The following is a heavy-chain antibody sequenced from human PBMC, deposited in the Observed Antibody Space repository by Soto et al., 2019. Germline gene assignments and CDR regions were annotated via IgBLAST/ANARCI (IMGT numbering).Heavy chain of an antibody. V-gene: IGHV3-7*03. CDR1: GFSFGNYW. CDR2: IKEDGSER. J-gene: IGHJ4*02. D-gene: IGHD3-3*01. CDR3: ARDVGPVTIFGEALSGHFDF. Sequence: GGSLRLSCAVSGFSFGNYWMSWVRQAPGKGLEWLASIKEDGSERYYLDSVKGRFTISRDNAKDSLSLQMNSLRGEDTAFYYCARDVGPVTIFGEALSGHFDFRGQGTLVTVSS.